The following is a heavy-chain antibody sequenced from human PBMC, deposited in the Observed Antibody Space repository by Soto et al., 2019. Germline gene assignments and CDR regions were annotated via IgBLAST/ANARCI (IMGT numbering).Heavy chain of an antibody. J-gene: IGHJ4*02. CDR2: IYYSGST. CDR3: ARLVYYDILTGYYHFDY. CDR1: GGSISSYY. V-gene: IGHV4-59*08. Sequence: SETLSLTCTVSGGSISSYYWSWIRQPPGKGLEWIGYIYYSGSTNYNPSLKSRVTIPVDTSKNQFSLKLSSVTAADTAVYYCARLVYYDILTGYYHFDYWGQGTLVTVSS. D-gene: IGHD3-9*01.